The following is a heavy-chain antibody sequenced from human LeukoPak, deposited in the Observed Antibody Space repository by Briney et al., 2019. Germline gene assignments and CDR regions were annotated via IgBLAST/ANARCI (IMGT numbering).Heavy chain of an antibody. CDR3: ARDLVWFGEPKGYYNYMDV. CDR2: ISWNSDSI. CDR1: GFTFSSYA. Sequence: GGSLRLSCAASGFTFSSYAMSWVRQAPGKGLEWVSGISWNSDSIGSADSVKGRFTISRDNAKNSLYLQMNTLRAEDTAVYYCARDLVWFGEPKGYYNYMDVWGKGTTVTVSS. V-gene: IGHV3-20*04. D-gene: IGHD3-10*01. J-gene: IGHJ6*03.